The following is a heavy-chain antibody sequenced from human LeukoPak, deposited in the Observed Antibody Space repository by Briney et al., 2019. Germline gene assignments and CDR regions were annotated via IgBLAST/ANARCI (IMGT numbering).Heavy chain of an antibody. CDR3: ARDANRGSFDY. J-gene: IGHJ4*02. D-gene: IGHD2/OR15-2a*01. V-gene: IGHV4-39*07. Sequence: SETLSLTCTVSGGSISSSSYYWGWIRQPPGKGLEWIGSIYYSGSTYYNPSLKSRVTISVDTSKNQFSLKLSSVTAADTAVYYCARDANRGSFDYWGQGALVTVSS. CDR1: GGSISSSSYY. CDR2: IYYSGST.